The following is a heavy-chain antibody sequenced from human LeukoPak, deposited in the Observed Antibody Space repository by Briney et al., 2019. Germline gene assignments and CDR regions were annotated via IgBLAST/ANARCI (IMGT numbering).Heavy chain of an antibody. V-gene: IGHV3-23*01. J-gene: IGHJ4*02. CDR1: GFTCSSYA. CDR3: AKGAYDSSGYYGAHYFDY. D-gene: IGHD3-22*01. Sequence: PGGSLRLSCAASGFTCSSYAMSWVRQAPGKGLEWVSAISGSGGSTYYADSVKGRFTISRDNSKNTLYLQMNSLRAEDTAVYYCAKGAYDSSGYYGAHYFDYWGQGTLVTVS. CDR2: ISGSGGST.